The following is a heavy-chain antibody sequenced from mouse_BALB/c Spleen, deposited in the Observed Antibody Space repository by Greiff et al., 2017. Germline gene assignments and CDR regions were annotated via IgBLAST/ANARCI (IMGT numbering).Heavy chain of an antibody. D-gene: IGHD3-1*01. Sequence: EVQLQQSGAELVKPGASVKLSCTASGFNIKDTYMHWVKQRPEQGLEWIGRIDPANGNTKYDPKFQGKATITADTSSNTAYLQLSSLTSEDTAVYYCARGLGPAWFAYWGQGTLVTVSA. CDR3: ARGLGPAWFAY. J-gene: IGHJ3*01. CDR1: GFNIKDTY. V-gene: IGHV14-3*02. CDR2: IDPANGNT.